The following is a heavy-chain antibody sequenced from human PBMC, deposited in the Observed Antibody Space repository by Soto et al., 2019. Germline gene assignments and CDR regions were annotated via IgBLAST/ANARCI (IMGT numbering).Heavy chain of an antibody. D-gene: IGHD3-22*01. J-gene: IGHJ4*02. CDR1: GGTFSSYA. V-gene: IGHV1-69*13. CDR2: IIPIFGTA. CDR3: AREGPYYYGSSGYYYARYFDY. Sequence: GASVKVSCKASGGTFSSYAISWVRQAPGQGLEWMGGIIPIFGTANYAQKFQGRVTITADESTSTAYMELSSLRSEDTAVYYCAREGPYYYGSSGYYYARYFDYWGQGTLVTAPQ.